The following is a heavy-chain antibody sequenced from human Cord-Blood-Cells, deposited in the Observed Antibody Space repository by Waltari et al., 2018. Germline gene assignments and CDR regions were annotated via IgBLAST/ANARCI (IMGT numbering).Heavy chain of an antibody. V-gene: IGHV4-4*07. CDR1: GGSISSYY. D-gene: IGHD3-10*01. Sequence: QVQLQESGPGLVKPSETLSLTCTVSGGSISSYYWSWIRQPAGKGLEWIGRIYTSGSTNYNPSLKRRVTMSVDTSKNQFSLKLSSVTAADTAVYYCARGGVRGENYYYYMDVWGKGTTVTVSS. J-gene: IGHJ6*03. CDR3: ARGGVRGENYYYYMDV. CDR2: IYTSGST.